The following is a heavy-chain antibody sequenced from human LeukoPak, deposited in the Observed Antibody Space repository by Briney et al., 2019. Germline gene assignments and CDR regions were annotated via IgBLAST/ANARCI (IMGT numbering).Heavy chain of an antibody. Sequence: GGSLRLSCAASGFTFSSYSMNWVRQAPGKGLEWVSSISSSSSYIYYADSVKGRFTISRDNAKNSLYLQMNSLRSDDTAVYYCAREAGDSEYYYDSSGSQYNWFDPWGQGTLVTVSS. CDR1: GFTFSSYS. D-gene: IGHD3-22*01. CDR2: ISSSSSYI. J-gene: IGHJ5*02. CDR3: AREAGDSEYYYDSSGSQYNWFDP. V-gene: IGHV3-21*04.